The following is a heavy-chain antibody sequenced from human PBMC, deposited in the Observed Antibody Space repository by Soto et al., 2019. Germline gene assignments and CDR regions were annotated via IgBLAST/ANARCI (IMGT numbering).Heavy chain of an antibody. Sequence: GGSLRLSCAASGFTFSNAWINWVRQAPGKGLEWVGRIKRKTDGGTTDFAAPVKGRFAISRDNAKNSVFLQMNSLRVEDTAVYYCARDWGSEGDYWGQGTLVTVSS. V-gene: IGHV3-15*07. CDR2: IKRKTDGGTT. CDR3: ARDWGSEGDY. J-gene: IGHJ4*02. D-gene: IGHD3-16*01. CDR1: GFTFSNAW.